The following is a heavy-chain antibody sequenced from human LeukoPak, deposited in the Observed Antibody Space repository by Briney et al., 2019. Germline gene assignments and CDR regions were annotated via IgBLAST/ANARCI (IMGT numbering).Heavy chain of an antibody. D-gene: IGHD3-10*01. J-gene: IGHJ6*02. Sequence: GGSLRLSCAASGFTFSNYGMHWVRQAPGKGLEWVAVIWFDGSNKYYADSVKGRFTISRDNSKNTLYLQMNSLRAEDTAVYYCASVSNYYGSGNYGMDVWGQGTTVTVSS. V-gene: IGHV3-33*01. CDR1: GFTFSNYG. CDR3: ASVSNYYGSGNYGMDV. CDR2: IWFDGSNK.